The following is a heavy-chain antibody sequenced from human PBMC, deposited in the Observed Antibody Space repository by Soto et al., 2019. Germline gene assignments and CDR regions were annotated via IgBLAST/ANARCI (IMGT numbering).Heavy chain of an antibody. D-gene: IGHD4-17*01. CDR2: IYPGDSDT. Sequence: LGESLKISCKGSGYSFTSYWIGWVRQMPGKGLEWMGIIYPGDSDTRHSPSFQGRVTISADKSISTAYLQWSSLKASDTAMYYCARHGNGDYVYYYYGMDVWGQGTTVTVSS. CDR1: GYSFTSYW. J-gene: IGHJ6*02. CDR3: ARHGNGDYVYYYYGMDV. V-gene: IGHV5-51*01.